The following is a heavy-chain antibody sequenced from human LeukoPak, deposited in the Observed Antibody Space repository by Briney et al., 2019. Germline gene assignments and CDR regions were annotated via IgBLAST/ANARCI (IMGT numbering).Heavy chain of an antibody. J-gene: IGHJ4*02. V-gene: IGHV3-30-3*01. D-gene: IGHD3-16*01. CDR1: GFTFSSYA. Sequence: PGGSLRLSCAASGFTFSSYAMHWVRQAPGKGLGWVAVISYDGSNKYYADSVTGRFTISRDNSKNTLYLQMNSLRAEDTAVYYCARDGAVTGFYFDYWGQGTLVTVSS. CDR3: ARDGAVTGFYFDY. CDR2: ISYDGSNK.